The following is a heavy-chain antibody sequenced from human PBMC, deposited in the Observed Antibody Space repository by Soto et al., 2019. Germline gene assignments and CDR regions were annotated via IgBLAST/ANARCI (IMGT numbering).Heavy chain of an antibody. J-gene: IGHJ4*02. CDR2: INHLTTT. CDR1: GGSFSSYH. Sequence: SETLSLTCAIYGGSFSSYHWSWIRQTPGKGLEWIGEINHLTTTNYNPSLKSRVIISLDTPKNQFSLKLSSVTAADTAVYYCARGYDTALAPIFWGQGILVTVSS. CDR3: ARGYDTALAPIF. V-gene: IGHV4-34*01. D-gene: IGHD5-18*01.